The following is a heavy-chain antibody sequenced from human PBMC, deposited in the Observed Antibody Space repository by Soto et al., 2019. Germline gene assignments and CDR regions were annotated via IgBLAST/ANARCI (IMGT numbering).Heavy chain of an antibody. V-gene: IGHV1-18*01. Sequence: QVQLVQSGAEVTKPGASVKVSCRASGYSFTRYRLSWVRQAPGQGLEWLGWISTKNGHTSDAQTLQGRVTMSTDTSKSTGYLEARRLRSCDPAVEYFSNLKGGRYFDLLRGYDRQPCPWGQGTLVTVSS. CDR3: SNLKGGRYFDLLRGYDRQPCP. CDR2: ISTKNGHT. CDR1: GYSFTRYR. J-gene: IGHJ5*02. D-gene: IGHD3-9*01.